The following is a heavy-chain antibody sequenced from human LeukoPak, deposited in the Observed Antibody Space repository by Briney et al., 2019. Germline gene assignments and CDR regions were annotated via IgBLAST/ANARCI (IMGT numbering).Heavy chain of an antibody. CDR2: INPSGGST. CDR1: GYTFTNYF. V-gene: IGHV1-46*01. J-gene: IGHJ4*02. CDR3: ASLATTAPSYYYDSSGYPFDY. D-gene: IGHD3-22*01. Sequence: ASVKVSCKASGYTFTNYFMHWVRQAPGQGLEWMGIINPSGGSTSYAQKFQGRVTMTRDTSTSTVYMELSSLRSEDTAVYYCASLATTAPSYYYDSSGYPFDYWGQGTLVTVSS.